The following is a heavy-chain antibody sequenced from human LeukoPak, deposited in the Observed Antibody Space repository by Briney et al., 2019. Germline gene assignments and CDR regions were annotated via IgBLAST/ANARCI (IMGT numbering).Heavy chain of an antibody. CDR2: IKQDGSEK. Sequence: GGSLRLSCAASGFTFSSYWMSWVRQAPGKGLEWVANIKQDGSEKNYMDSVKGRFTISRDNAKNSLLLQMNSLRVEDTAVYYCARERGGQSNDYLHGGPFDYWGQRTLVTVSS. J-gene: IGHJ4*02. CDR3: ARERGGQSNDYLHGGPFDY. CDR1: GFTFSSYW. V-gene: IGHV3-7*05. D-gene: IGHD3-16*01.